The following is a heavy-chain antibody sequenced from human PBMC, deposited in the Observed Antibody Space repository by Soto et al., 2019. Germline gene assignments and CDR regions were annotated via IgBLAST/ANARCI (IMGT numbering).Heavy chain of an antibody. CDR2: IKSQTDGGTT. J-gene: IGHJ4*02. Sequence: EVQLVESGGVLVKPGGSLRLSCAASGFTFNKAWMTWVRQAPGKGLEWVGRIKSQTDGGTTDYTAPVKGRFTISRDDSKNTLYLHMNSLKTEDTAVYYCATRPPPYGDYALDFWGQGTRVTVSS. CDR1: GFTFNKAW. CDR3: ATRPPPYGDYALDF. V-gene: IGHV3-15*01. D-gene: IGHD4-17*01.